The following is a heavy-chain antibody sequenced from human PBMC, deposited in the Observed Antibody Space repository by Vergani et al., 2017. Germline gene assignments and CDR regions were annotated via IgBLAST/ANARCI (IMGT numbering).Heavy chain of an antibody. V-gene: IGHV3-15*01. D-gene: IGHD2-21*02. Sequence: EVQLVESGGGLVQPGGSLRLSCAASGFTFSNAWMSWVRQAPGKGLEWVGRIKSKTDGGTTDYAAPVKGRFTISRDDSKNTLYLQMNSLKTEDTAVYYCTTFVVMTGYFDDGGQGTLVTVSS. CDR2: IKSKTDGGTT. CDR1: GFTFSNAW. J-gene: IGHJ4*02. CDR3: TTFVVMTGYFDD.